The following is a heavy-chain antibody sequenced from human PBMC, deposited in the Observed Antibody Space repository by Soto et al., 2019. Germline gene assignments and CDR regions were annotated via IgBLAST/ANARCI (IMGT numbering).Heavy chain of an antibody. CDR3: ARRGYCSGDGCFSAAFDI. CDR2: IDPSDSQT. D-gene: IGHD2-15*01. V-gene: IGHV5-10-1*01. Sequence: PGESLKISCKGSGYSFAGYWIAWVRQKPGKGLEWMGRIDPSDSQTYYSPSFRGHVTISVTKSITTVFLQWSSLRASDTAMYYCARRGYCSGDGCFSAAFDIWGPGTMVTVSS. J-gene: IGHJ3*02. CDR1: GYSFAGYW.